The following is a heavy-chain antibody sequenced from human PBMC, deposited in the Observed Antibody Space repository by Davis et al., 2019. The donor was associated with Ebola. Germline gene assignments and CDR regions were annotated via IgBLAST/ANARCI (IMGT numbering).Heavy chain of an antibody. CDR3: ARDNEYFDY. Sequence: PGGSLRLSCAASGFIFSSYWMSWVRQAPGKGLEWVANIKQDGSENYYVDSVKGRFTISRDNAKNSLYLQMNSLRAEDTAVYYCARDNEYFDYWGQGTLVTVSS. V-gene: IGHV3-7*01. J-gene: IGHJ4*02. D-gene: IGHD1-1*01. CDR2: IKQDGSEN. CDR1: GFIFSSYW.